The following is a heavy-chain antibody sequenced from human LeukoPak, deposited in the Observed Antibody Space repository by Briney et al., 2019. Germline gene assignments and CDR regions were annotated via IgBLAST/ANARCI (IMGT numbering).Heavy chain of an antibody. D-gene: IGHD3-10*01. Sequence: PGGSLRLSCGASGFTFSSYWMSWVRQAPGKGLEWVANIKQDGSEKYYVDSVKGRFTISRDNAKNPLYLQMNSLRAEDTAVYYCARVDGSGSYIYYYYMDVWGKGTTVTVSS. CDR1: GFTFSSYW. J-gene: IGHJ6*03. CDR3: ARVDGSGSYIYYYYMDV. V-gene: IGHV3-7*01. CDR2: IKQDGSEK.